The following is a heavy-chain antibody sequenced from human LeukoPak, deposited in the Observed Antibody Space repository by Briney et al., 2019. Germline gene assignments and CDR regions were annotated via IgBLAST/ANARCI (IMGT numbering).Heavy chain of an antibody. CDR1: GFTFSSYW. D-gene: IGHD2-2*01. Sequence: PGGSLRLSCAASGFTFSSYWMTWVRQAPGKGLEWVANIKPDGSEGNYVDSVKGRFTISRDNAKNSLYLQMNSLRVEDTAVYYCSSQPAVLDFDRWGQGTLVTVSS. CDR3: SSQPAVLDFDR. CDR2: IKPDGSEG. J-gene: IGHJ4*02. V-gene: IGHV3-7*01.